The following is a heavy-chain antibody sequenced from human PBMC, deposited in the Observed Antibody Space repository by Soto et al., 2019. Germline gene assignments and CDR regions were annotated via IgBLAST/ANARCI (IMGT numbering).Heavy chain of an antibody. J-gene: IGHJ5*02. V-gene: IGHV1-46*03. D-gene: IGHD2-15*01. CDR2: INPSGGST. CDR1: GYTFTSYY. Sequence: GASVKVSCKASGYTFTSYYMHWVRQAPGQGLEWMGIINPSGGSTSYAQKFQGRVTMTRDTSTSTVHMELSSLRSEDTAVYYCARDFCTGSSCYWFDPWGQGTLVTVSS. CDR3: ARDFCTGSSCYWFDP.